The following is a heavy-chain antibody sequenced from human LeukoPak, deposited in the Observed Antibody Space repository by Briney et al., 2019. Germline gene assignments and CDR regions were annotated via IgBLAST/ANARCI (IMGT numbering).Heavy chain of an antibody. V-gene: IGHV4-34*01. CDR1: GGSFSGYY. D-gene: IGHD3-10*01. CDR3: ARAVWFGELLSPHGEYYFDY. CDR2: INHSGST. Sequence: SETLSLTCAVYGGSFSGYYWSWIRQPPGKGLEWIGEINHSGSTNYNPSLKSRVTISVDTPKNQFSLKLSSVTAADTAVYYCARAVWFGELLSPHGEYYFDYWGQGTLVTVSS. J-gene: IGHJ4*02.